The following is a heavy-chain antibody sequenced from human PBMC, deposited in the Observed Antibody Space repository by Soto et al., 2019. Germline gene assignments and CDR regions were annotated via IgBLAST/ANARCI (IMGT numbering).Heavy chain of an antibody. V-gene: IGHV4-31*03. CDR2: IYYSGST. CDR3: GRKGGGGYYYSGMDV. D-gene: IGHD3-16*01. J-gene: IGHJ6*02. Sequence: SETLSLTCTVSGGSISSGGYYWSWIRQHPGKGLEWIGYIYYSGSTYYNPSLKSRVTISVDTSKNQFSLKLSSVTAADTAVYYRGRKGGGGYYYSGMDVWGQGTTVTVSS. CDR1: GGSISSGGYY.